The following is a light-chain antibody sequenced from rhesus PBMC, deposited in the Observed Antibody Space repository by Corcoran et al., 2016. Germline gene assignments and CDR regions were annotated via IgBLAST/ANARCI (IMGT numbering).Light chain of an antibody. CDR3: QQSYTYPFT. J-gene: IGKJ3*01. V-gene: IGKV1S9*01. Sequence: IQMTQSPSSLSASVGDRVTITCQASQSLSNYLNWFQQKPGKSPKLLIYRASSLQSGFPSRFSGSGYGTVFTLTISSLQPEDFATYYCQQSYTYPFTFGPGTKLDI. CDR1: QSLSNY. CDR2: RAS.